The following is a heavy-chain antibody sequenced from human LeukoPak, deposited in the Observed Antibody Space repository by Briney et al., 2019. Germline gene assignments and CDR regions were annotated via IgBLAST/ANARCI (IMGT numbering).Heavy chain of an antibody. CDR1: GFTFSSYS. J-gene: IGHJ3*02. CDR3: AKQQGVEVYSSSFPDAFDI. V-gene: IGHV3-23*01. Sequence: QTGGSLRLSCAASGFTFSSYSMNWVRQAPGKGLEWVSAISGSGGSTYYADSVKGRFTISRDNSKNTLYLQMNSLRAEDTAVYYCAKQQGVEVYSSSFPDAFDIWGQGTMVTVSS. D-gene: IGHD6-13*01. CDR2: ISGSGGST.